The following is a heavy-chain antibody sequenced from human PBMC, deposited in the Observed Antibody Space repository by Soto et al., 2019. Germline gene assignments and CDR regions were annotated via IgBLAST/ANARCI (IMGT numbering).Heavy chain of an antibody. CDR2: IWYDGSNK. CDR3: ARDSSGWYLSYYFDY. V-gene: IGHV3-33*01. CDR1: GFTFSSYG. D-gene: IGHD6-19*01. Sequence: QVQLVESGGGVVQPGRSLRLSCAASGFTFSSYGMHWVRQAPGKGLEWVAVIWYDGSNKYYADSVKGRFTISRDNSKNTLYRQMNSLRAEDTAVYYCARDSSGWYLSYYFDYWGQGTLVTVSS. J-gene: IGHJ4*02.